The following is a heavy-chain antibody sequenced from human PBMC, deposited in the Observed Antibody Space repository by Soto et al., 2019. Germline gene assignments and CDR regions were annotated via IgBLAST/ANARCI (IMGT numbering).Heavy chain of an antibody. Sequence: GASVKVSCKASGYTFTSYGISWVRQAPGQGLEWMGWISAYNGNTNYAQKLQGRVTMTTDTSTSTVYMELSSLRSEDTAVYYFASITQKGEPHDAFDIWGQGTMVTVSS. CDR2: ISAYNGNT. CDR1: GYTFTSYG. D-gene: IGHD3-16*01. V-gene: IGHV1-18*01. J-gene: IGHJ3*02. CDR3: ASITQKGEPHDAFDI.